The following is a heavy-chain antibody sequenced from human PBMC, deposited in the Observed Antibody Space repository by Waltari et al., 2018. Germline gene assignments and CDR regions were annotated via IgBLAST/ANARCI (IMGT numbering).Heavy chain of an antibody. V-gene: IGHV4-39*07. D-gene: IGHD3-16*01. Sequence: QLQLQESGPGLVTPSETLSLTCTVSGGSISSSSYYWGWIRQPPGKGLEWIVSIYYSGSTYYNPSLKSRVTISVDTSKNQFSLKLSSVTAADTAVYYCARDRGEPTPPYYFDYWGQGTLVTVSS. CDR3: ARDRGEPTPPYYFDY. CDR2: IYYSGST. J-gene: IGHJ4*02. CDR1: GGSISSSSYY.